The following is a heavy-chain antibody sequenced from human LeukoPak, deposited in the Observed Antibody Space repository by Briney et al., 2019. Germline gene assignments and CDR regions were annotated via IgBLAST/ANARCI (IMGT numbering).Heavy chain of an antibody. CDR1: GFTFSTYA. Sequence: GGSLRLSCAASGFTFSTYAMSWVRQAPGKGLEWVSRIGGGGGGTYYADFVKGRFTISRDNSRNTVYLQMNSLRVEETAVYYCAKHGSLSFFDDWGQGTLVTVSS. CDR2: IGGGGGGT. D-gene: IGHD1-26*01. CDR3: AKHGSLSFFDD. V-gene: IGHV3-23*01. J-gene: IGHJ4*02.